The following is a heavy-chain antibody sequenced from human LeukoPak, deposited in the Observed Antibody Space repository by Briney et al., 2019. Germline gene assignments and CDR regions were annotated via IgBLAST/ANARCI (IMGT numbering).Heavy chain of an antibody. CDR3: AREIIAGGFGEFCDY. V-gene: IGHV4-59*12. D-gene: IGHD3-10*01. CDR2: IYYSGST. Sequence: SETLSLTCTVSGGSISSYYWSWIRQPPGKGLEWIGYIYYSGSTNYNPSLKSRVTISVDTPKNQFSLKLSSVTAADTAVYYCAREIIAGGFGEFCDYWGQGTLVTVSS. CDR1: GGSISSYY. J-gene: IGHJ4*02.